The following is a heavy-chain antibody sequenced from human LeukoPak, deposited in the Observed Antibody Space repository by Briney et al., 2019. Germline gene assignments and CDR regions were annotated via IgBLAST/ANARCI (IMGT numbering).Heavy chain of an antibody. J-gene: IGHJ4*02. CDR3: ATSPDIEASGTLYYLDF. CDR1: GFTLRSYG. CDR2: ISGSGGYT. Sequence: PGGSLRLSCAASGFTLRSYGMSWVRQAPGKGPEWVSSISGSGGYTYYADSVQGRFTISRDNSKNTLSLQMNSLRAEDAAIYYCATSPDIEASGTLYYLDFWGQGTLVSVSS. D-gene: IGHD1-14*01. V-gene: IGHV3-23*01.